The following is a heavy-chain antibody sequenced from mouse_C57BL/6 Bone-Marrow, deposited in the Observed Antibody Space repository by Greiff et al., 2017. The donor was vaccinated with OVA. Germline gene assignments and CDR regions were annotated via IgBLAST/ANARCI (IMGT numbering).Heavy chain of an antibody. CDR3: TTYYYGSSYGDY. Sequence: EVKLMESGAELVRPGASVKLSCTASGFNIKDYYMHWVQQRPEQGLEWIGRIDPEDGDTEYASKFQGKATMTADTSSNTAYLQLSSLTSEDTAVYYCTTYYYGSSYGDYWGQGTTLTVSS. CDR2: IDPEDGDT. J-gene: IGHJ2*01. V-gene: IGHV14-1*01. D-gene: IGHD1-1*01. CDR1: GFNIKDYY.